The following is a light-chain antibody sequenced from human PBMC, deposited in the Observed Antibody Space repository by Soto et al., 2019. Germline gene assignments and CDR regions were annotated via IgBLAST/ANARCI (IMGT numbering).Light chain of an antibody. CDR1: QSVSNNY. V-gene: IGKV3-20*01. Sequence: IVLTQSPGTLSLSPGERATLSWWASQSVSNNYLAWYQQKPGQAPRLPIYGASNRATGIPDRFGGSGSGTDFTLTISRLEPEDFAVYYCQQYGRSGTLGQVTRWIS. J-gene: IGKJ1*01. CDR2: GAS. CDR3: QQYGRSGT.